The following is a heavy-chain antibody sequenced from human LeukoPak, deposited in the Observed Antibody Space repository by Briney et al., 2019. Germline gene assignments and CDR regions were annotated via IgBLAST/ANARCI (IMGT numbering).Heavy chain of an antibody. D-gene: IGHD1-26*01. CDR2: INPTGGTT. V-gene: IGHV1-46*01. J-gene: IGHJ4*02. CDR3: SRDLGGSYNDY. Sequence: GASVKVPCKASGYTFSTYYMHWVRQAPGQGLEWVGVINPTGGTTTYAQKFQGRVTMTRDTSSSTVYMELSSLRIEDTAVYYCSRDLGGSYNDYWGQGTRVTVSS. CDR1: GYTFSTYY.